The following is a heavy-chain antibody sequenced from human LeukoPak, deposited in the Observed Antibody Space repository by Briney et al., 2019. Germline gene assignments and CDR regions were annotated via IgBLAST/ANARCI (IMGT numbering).Heavy chain of an antibody. V-gene: IGHV4-39*01. D-gene: IGHD3-22*01. CDR2: IYYTGST. CDR1: GGSITSGTYY. CDR3: ASSAAPTFYGSSGSDTFDI. J-gene: IGHJ3*02. Sequence: SETLSLTCTVTGGSITSGTYYWGWLRQPPGKGLEWIGTIYYTGSTYYNPSLKSRVTVSVDTSKNQFSLNLNSVTAADTALYYCASSAAPTFYGSSGSDTFDIWGQGTMVTVSS.